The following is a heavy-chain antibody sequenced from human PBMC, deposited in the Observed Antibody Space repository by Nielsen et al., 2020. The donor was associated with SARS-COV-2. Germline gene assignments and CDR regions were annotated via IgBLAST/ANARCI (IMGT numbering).Heavy chain of an antibody. CDR2: INPTNGGT. V-gene: IGHV1-46*01. Sequence: ASVKVSCKASGYTFTNNYMHWVRQAPGQGLEWMGLINPTNGGTTYAQKFLGTVTMTRDTSTSTVFMELSSLRSDDTAVYYCARDSSGTYRRVDYWGQGTLFTVSS. CDR3: ARDSSGTYRRVDY. J-gene: IGHJ4*02. D-gene: IGHD3-22*01. CDR1: GYTFTNNY.